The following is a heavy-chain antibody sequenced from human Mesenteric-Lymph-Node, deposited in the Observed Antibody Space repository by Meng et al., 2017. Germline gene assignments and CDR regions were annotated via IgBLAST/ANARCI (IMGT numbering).Heavy chain of an antibody. D-gene: IGHD5-12*01. CDR1: GGSFSGYY. J-gene: IGHJ2*01. CDR2: INHSGST. CDR3: ARKVATNLDL. V-gene: IGHV4-34*01. Sequence: QAHLQQWGGDLLKPSDTLARFCAVCGGSFSGYYWSWIRQPPGKGLEWIGEINHSGSTNYNPSLKSRVTISVDTSKNQFSLKLSSVTAADTAVYYCARKVATNLDLWGRGTLVTVSS.